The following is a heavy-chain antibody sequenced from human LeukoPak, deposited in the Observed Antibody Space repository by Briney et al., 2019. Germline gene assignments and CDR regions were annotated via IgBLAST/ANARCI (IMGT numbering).Heavy chain of an antibody. CDR3: ARPKQWSIDY. Sequence: PGGSLRLSCAASGFTFNNYAMHWVRQAPGKGLEWVAVISYDGSNKYYADSVKGRFTISRDNSKNTLYLQMNSLRAEDTAVYYCARPKQWSIDYWRQGTLVTVSS. V-gene: IGHV3-30-3*01. D-gene: IGHD6-19*01. CDR1: GFTFNNYA. CDR2: ISYDGSNK. J-gene: IGHJ4*02.